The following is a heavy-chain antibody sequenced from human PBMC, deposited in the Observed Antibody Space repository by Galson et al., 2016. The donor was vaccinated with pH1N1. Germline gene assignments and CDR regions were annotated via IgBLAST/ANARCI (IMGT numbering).Heavy chain of an antibody. CDR2: IFPGDSDT. CDR1: GCSFTSYW. V-gene: IGHV5-51*03. CDR3: ARSPADPGYSYYYMDV. D-gene: IGHD2-21*01. Sequence: GAEVKKPGESLKISCKGSGCSFTSYWIGWVRQMPGKGLEWMGIIFPGDSDTRYSPSFQGQVTISADKSISTAYLQWNSLRASDTAMYYCARSPADPGYSYYYMDVWGKGTTVSVSS. J-gene: IGHJ6*03.